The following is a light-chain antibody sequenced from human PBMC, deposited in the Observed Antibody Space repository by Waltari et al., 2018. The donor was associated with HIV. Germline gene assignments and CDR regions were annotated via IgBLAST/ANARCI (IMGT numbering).Light chain of an antibody. CDR2: AAS. V-gene: IGKV1-39*01. J-gene: IGKJ5*01. Sequence: DIQMTQSPSSLSASVGDRVTITCRASQSVSNSLNWYQQKPGKAPKLLIYAASSLQNEVPSRFSGSGSVTDFTLTVNSLQPEDFATYYCQQTYRTPQTFGQGTRLENK. CDR3: QQTYRTPQT. CDR1: QSVSNS.